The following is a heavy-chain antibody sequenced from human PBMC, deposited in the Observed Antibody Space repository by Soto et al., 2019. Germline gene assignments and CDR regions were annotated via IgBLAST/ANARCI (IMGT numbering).Heavy chain of an antibody. D-gene: IGHD6-19*01. J-gene: IGHJ4*02. Sequence: QVQLQESGPGLVKPSETLSLTCTVSGGSISGNYWSWLRQPPGKGLEWIGYIYYSGSTNYNPSLKSRVTMSLDTSKNQFSLRLTSVTAVDTAVYYCAGPYNSGWFYFDYWGQGTQVTVSS. V-gene: IGHV4-59*01. CDR2: IYYSGST. CDR3: AGPYNSGWFYFDY. CDR1: GGSISGNY.